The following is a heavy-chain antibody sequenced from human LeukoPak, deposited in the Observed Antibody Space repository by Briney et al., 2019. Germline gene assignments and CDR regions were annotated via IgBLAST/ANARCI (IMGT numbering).Heavy chain of an antibody. D-gene: IGHD5-24*01. Sequence: GGSLRLSCAASGFTVSSNYMSWVRQAPGKGLEWVSVIYSGGSTYYADSVKGRFTISRDNSKNTLYLQMNSLRAEDTAVYYCAKDRVGMATIGDYFDYWGQGTLVTVSS. J-gene: IGHJ4*02. V-gene: IGHV3-53*01. CDR2: IYSGGST. CDR3: AKDRVGMATIGDYFDY. CDR1: GFTVSSNY.